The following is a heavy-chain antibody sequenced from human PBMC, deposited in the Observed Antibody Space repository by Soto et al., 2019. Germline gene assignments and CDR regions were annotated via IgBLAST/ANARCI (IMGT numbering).Heavy chain of an antibody. Sequence: QVQLVESGGGVVQPGRSLRLSCAASGFTFSSYGMHWVRQAPGKGLEWVAVIWYDGSNKYYADSVKGRFTISRDNSKKTVYLEMKRLRAEGKGVYFCARDQIALDYWGQGTQVTVSS. CDR2: IWYDGSNK. V-gene: IGHV3-33*01. CDR3: ARDQIALDY. D-gene: IGHD6-13*01. CDR1: GFTFSSYG. J-gene: IGHJ4*02.